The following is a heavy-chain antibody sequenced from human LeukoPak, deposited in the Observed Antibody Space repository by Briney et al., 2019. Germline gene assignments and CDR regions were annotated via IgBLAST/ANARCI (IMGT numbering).Heavy chain of an antibody. CDR1: GFTFSSYA. V-gene: IGHV3-30*04. CDR3: AKNVKSSGWYSDY. J-gene: IGHJ4*02. CDR2: ISYDGSNK. D-gene: IGHD6-19*01. Sequence: GGSLRLSCAASGFTFSSYAMHWVRQAPGKGLEWVPVISYDGSNKYYADSVKGRFTISRDNSKTTLYLQMNSLRVEDTAVYYCAKNVKSSGWYSDYWGQGTLVTVSS.